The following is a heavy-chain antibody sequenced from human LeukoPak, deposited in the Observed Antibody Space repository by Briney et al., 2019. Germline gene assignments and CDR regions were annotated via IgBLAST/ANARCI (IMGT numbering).Heavy chain of an antibody. V-gene: IGHV3-7*03. CDR1: RFTFSDYW. CDR2: IRQDGSEK. D-gene: IGHD6-13*01. CDR3: AREIAAAGTIGY. J-gene: IGHJ4*02. Sequence: GGSLRLSCAASRFTFSDYWMNWVRQAPGKGLEWVANIRQDGSEKYYVDSVKGRFTISRDNAKNSLYLQMNSLRAEDTAVYYCAREIAAAGTIGYWGQGTLVTVSS.